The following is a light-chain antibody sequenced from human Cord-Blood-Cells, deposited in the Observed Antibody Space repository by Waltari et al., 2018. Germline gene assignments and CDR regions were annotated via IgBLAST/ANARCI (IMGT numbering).Light chain of an antibody. CDR2: DAP. J-gene: IGKJ5*01. Sequence: EIVLTQSPATLSLSPGDRATLSCRASQSVSSYLAWYQQKPGQAPRLLIYDAPNRATGIPARFSGSGSGTDFTLTISSLEPEDFAVYYCQQRSNWITFGQGTRLEIK. CDR3: QQRSNWIT. CDR1: QSVSSY. V-gene: IGKV3-11*01.